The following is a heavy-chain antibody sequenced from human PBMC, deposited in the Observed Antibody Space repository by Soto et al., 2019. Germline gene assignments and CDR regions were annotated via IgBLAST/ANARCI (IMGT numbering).Heavy chain of an antibody. Sequence: ASVKVSCKASGYTFTSYGISWVRQAPGQGLEWMGWISAYNGNTNYAQKLQGRVTMTTDTSTSTAYMELRSLRSDDTAVYYCARVEQWLATYYYPGMDVWGEGTTVTVSS. D-gene: IGHD6-19*01. J-gene: IGHJ6*04. CDR2: ISAYNGNT. V-gene: IGHV1-18*01. CDR3: ARVEQWLATYYYPGMDV. CDR1: GYTFTSYG.